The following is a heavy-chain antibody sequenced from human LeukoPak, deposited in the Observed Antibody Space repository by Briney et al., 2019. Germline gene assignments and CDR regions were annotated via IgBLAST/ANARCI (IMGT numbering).Heavy chain of an antibody. D-gene: IGHD3-10*02. CDR2: IDGYGIST. CDR3: AELGITMIGGV. V-gene: IGHV3-74*01. Sequence: GGSLRLSCAASGFTFSTYWMHWVRQVPGKGLVWVSRIDGYGISTTYADSVKGRFTISRDNAKNSLYLQMNSLRAEDTAVYYCAELGITMIGGVWGKGTTVTISS. CDR1: GFTFSTYW. J-gene: IGHJ6*04.